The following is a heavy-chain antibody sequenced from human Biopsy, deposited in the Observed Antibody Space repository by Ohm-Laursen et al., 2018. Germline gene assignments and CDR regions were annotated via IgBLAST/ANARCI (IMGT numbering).Heavy chain of an antibody. CDR2: IIPMSRTP. CDR1: GGSFSMDA. CDR3: ASPKSGTYDV. V-gene: IGHV1-69*13. D-gene: IGHD1-26*01. J-gene: IGHJ6*02. Sequence: GASVKVSCKTSGGSFSMDAFSWMRQVPGQGLEWMGLIIPMSRTPDYAQKFQGRVTFTADESTSTVYMELTSLTSDDTAVYYCASPKSGTYDVWGQGTTVTV.